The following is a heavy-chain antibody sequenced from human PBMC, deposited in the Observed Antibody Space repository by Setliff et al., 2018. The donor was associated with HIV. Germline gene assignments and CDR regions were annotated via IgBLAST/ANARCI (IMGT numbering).Heavy chain of an antibody. V-gene: IGHV3-23*01. CDR1: GFSFSRYA. CDR3: ARGSSQGY. Sequence: LRLSCAASGFSFSRYAMGWVRQAPGKGLEWVSSLSGSGVTSYYADSVKGRFTISRDSSKNTLNLQMNSLRAEDTAVYYCARGSSQGYWGQGTLVTVSS. CDR2: LSGSGVTS. D-gene: IGHD6-6*01. J-gene: IGHJ4*02.